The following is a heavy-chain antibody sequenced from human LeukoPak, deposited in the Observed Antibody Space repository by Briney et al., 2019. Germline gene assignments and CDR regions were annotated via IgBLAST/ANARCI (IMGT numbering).Heavy chain of an antibody. CDR3: TKGLYGSGSSPDF. J-gene: IGHJ4*02. D-gene: IGHD3-10*01. Sequence: GGSLRLSCAASGFTFSKYALTWVRQAPGKGLEWVSGISGSDSSTYYADSVKGRLTISRDNGKNTLYLQMNSLRAEDTAVYYCTKGLYGSGSSPDFWGQGTLVIVSA. CDR2: ISGSDSST. CDR1: GFTFSKYA. V-gene: IGHV3-23*01.